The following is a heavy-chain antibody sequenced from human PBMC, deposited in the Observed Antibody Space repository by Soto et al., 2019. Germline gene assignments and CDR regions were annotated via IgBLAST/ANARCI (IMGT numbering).Heavy chain of an antibody. CDR3: ARAVAVAADFDY. Sequence: ASVKVSCKASGYAFTGYAMHWVRQAPGQRLEWMGWINAGNGNTKYSQKFQGRVTITRDTSASTAYMELSSLRSEDTAVYYCARAVAVAADFDYWGQGTLVTVSS. CDR1: GYAFTGYA. J-gene: IGHJ4*02. D-gene: IGHD6-19*01. CDR2: INAGNGNT. V-gene: IGHV1-3*01.